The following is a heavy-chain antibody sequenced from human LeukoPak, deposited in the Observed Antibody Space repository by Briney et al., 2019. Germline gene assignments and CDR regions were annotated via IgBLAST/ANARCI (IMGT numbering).Heavy chain of an antibody. J-gene: IGHJ4*02. Sequence: GGSLRLSCAASGLTFSGYWMNWVRQAPGKGLEWVASIKPDGSEKYYVDSVKGRFTISRDNAKKSLYLQMNSLRDEDTAVYYWARGSGEYSGQGTRVTGPS. V-gene: IGHV3-7*04. CDR1: GLTFSGYW. CDR3: ARGSGEY. CDR2: IKPDGSEK.